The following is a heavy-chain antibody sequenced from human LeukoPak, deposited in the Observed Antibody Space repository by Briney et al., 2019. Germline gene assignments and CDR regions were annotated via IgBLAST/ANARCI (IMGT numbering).Heavy chain of an antibody. J-gene: IGHJ3*02. CDR1: GFTFDDYA. V-gene: IGHV3-9*01. CDR2: ISWNSGSI. Sequence: GRSLRLSCAASGFTFDDYAMHWVRQAPGKGLEWVSGISWNSGSIGYADSVKGRFTISRDNAKNSLYLQMNSLRAEDTALYYCAKDMATFVYGRAFDIWGQGTMVTVSS. D-gene: IGHD1-14*01. CDR3: AKDMATFVYGRAFDI.